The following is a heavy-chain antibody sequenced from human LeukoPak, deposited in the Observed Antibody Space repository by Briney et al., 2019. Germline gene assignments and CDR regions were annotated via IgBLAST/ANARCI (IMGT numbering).Heavy chain of an antibody. D-gene: IGHD3-10*01. V-gene: IGHV3-30-3*01. CDR3: ARDRAERDYYYGMDV. CDR2: ISYDGSNK. CDR1: GFTFSSYA. J-gene: IGHJ6*02. Sequence: PGGSLRLSCAASGFTFSSYAMHWVRQAPGKGLEWVAVISYDGSNKYYADSVKGRFSISRDNSKNTLYLQMNSLRAEDTAVYYCARDRAERDYYYGMDVWGQGTTVTVSS.